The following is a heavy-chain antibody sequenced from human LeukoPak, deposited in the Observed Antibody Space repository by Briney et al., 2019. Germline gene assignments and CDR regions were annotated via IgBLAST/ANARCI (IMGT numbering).Heavy chain of an antibody. CDR2: VSHTGAT. Sequence: IPSETLSLTCTVSGGSITSSPYHWAWIRQPPGRGPEWIGTVSHTGATQYSPSLTSRVTISLDTSKNQFSLSLNSVTAADTAVFYCARSMVTTDRNFDHWGQGTLVTVSS. J-gene: IGHJ4*01. V-gene: IGHV4-39*07. CDR3: ARSMVTTDRNFDH. D-gene: IGHD2-21*02. CDR1: GGSITSSPYH.